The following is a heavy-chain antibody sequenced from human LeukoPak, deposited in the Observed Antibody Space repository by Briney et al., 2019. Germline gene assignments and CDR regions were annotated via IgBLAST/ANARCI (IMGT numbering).Heavy chain of an antibody. D-gene: IGHD2-2*01. J-gene: IGHJ4*02. Sequence: PSETLSLTCAAYGGSFSGYYWSWIRQPPGKGLEWIGEINHSGSTNYNPSLKSRVTISVDTSKNQFSLKLSSVTAADTAVYYCARSRYCSSTSCPHSAFDYWGQGTLVTVSS. CDR3: ARSRYCSSTSCPHSAFDY. CDR1: GGSFSGYY. CDR2: INHSGST. V-gene: IGHV4-34*01.